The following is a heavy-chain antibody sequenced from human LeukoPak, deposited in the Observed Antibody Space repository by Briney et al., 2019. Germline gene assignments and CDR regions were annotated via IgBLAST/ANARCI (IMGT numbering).Heavy chain of an antibody. CDR2: IRSKAYGGTT. D-gene: IGHD2-2*01. Sequence: GGSLRLSCTASGFTFGDYAMSWVRQAPGKGLEWVGFIRSKAYGGTTEYAASVKGRFTISRDDSKSIAYLQMNSLKTEDTAVYYCTYTNEYCSSTSCYDSSLPKSRYYYYYMDVWGKGTTVTVSS. CDR3: TYTNEYCSSTSCYDSSLPKSRYYYYYMDV. J-gene: IGHJ6*03. V-gene: IGHV3-49*04. CDR1: GFTFGDYA.